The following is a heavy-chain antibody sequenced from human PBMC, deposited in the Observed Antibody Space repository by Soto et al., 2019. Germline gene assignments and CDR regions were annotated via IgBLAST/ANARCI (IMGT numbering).Heavy chain of an antibody. CDR2: INAGNGNT. D-gene: IGHD4-17*01. J-gene: IGHJ5*02. CDR3: ARGRPGDYVWFDP. CDR1: GYTFTSYG. V-gene: IGHV1-3*01. Sequence: ASVKVSCKASGYTFTSYGISWVSLAPGQRLEWMGWINAGNGNTKYSQKFQGRVTITRDTSASTAYMELSSLRSEDTAVYYCARGRPGDYVWFDPWGQGTLVTVSS.